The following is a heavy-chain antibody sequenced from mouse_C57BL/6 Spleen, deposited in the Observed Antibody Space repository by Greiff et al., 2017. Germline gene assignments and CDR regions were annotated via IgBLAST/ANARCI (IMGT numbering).Heavy chain of an antibody. CDR1: GYSITSGYY. V-gene: IGHV3-6*01. Sequence: EVQVVESGPGLVKPSQSLSLTCSVTGYSITSGYYWNWIRQFPGNKLEWMGYISYDGSNNYNPSLKNRISITRDTSKNQFFLKLNSVTTEDTATYYCAREVWTDYAMDYWGQGTSVTVSS. J-gene: IGHJ4*01. CDR2: ISYDGSN. CDR3: AREVWTDYAMDY.